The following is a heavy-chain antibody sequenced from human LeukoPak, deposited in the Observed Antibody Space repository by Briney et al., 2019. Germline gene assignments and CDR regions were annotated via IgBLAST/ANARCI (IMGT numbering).Heavy chain of an antibody. CDR2: INHSGST. J-gene: IGHJ4*02. V-gene: IGHV4-34*01. CDR3: ARYVPVKTGPTKSSFDY. Sequence: SETLSLTCAVYGGSFSGYYWSWIRQPPGKGLEWIGEINHSGSTNYNPSLKSRVTMSIDTSKSQFSLKLNSVTAADTAVYFCARYVPVKTGPTKSSFDYWGQGTLVTVSS. CDR1: GGSFSGYY. D-gene: IGHD1-1*01.